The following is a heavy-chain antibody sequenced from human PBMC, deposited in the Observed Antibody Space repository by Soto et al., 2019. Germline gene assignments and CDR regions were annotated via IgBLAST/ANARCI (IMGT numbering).Heavy chain of an antibody. Sequence: QVQLQESGPGLVKPSETLSLTCTVSGGSIDGYNCAWIRQPPGKSLEWVGYVYYSGGSRYNPSLESRVTLSMYTSKSQFSLQLRSVTAADTAVYYCVRQGIGNLHGLVDVWGRGTTVTGSS. CDR1: GGSIDGYN. D-gene: IGHD3-10*01. CDR3: VRQGIGNLHGLVDV. V-gene: IGHV4-59*08. J-gene: IGHJ6*02. CDR2: VYYSGGS.